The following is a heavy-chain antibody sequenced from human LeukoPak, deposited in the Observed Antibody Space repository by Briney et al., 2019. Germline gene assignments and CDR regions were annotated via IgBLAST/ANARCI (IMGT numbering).Heavy chain of an antibody. CDR1: GFTFTSSA. Sequence: SVKVSCKASGFTFTSSAVQWARQARGQRLEWIGWIVVGSGNTNYAQKFQERVTITRDMSTSTAYMELSSLRSEDTAVYYCAAEGHDYSNYQTLYGMDVWGQGTTVTVSS. J-gene: IGHJ6*02. D-gene: IGHD4-11*01. CDR3: AAEGHDYSNYQTLYGMDV. CDR2: IVVGSGNT. V-gene: IGHV1-58*01.